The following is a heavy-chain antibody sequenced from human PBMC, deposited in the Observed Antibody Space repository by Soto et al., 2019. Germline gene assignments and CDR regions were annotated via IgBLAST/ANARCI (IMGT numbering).Heavy chain of an antibody. Sequence: SETLSLTCTVSGGSLSGYFWSWIRRPPGKRLELIGYINYSGTANYNPSLNNRVTMSVDTSKNQFSLKLNSVTTAGTAVYYCARIVAGHDFAGIFDYWGQGTLVTVSS. CDR3: ARIVAGHDFAGIFDY. V-gene: IGHV4-59*01. D-gene: IGHD5-12*01. CDR2: INYSGTA. CDR1: GGSLSGYF. J-gene: IGHJ4*02.